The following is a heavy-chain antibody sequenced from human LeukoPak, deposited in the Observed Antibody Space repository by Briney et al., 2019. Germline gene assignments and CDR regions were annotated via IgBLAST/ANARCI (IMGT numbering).Heavy chain of an antibody. CDR1: GGSISSYY. Sequence: SETLSLTCAVSGGSISSYYWSWLRQPPGKGLEWIGYIYYSGSTNYNPSLKSRVTISVDTSKNQFSLKLSSVTAADTAVYYCARDSEYGDYSVWFDPWGQGTLVTVSS. CDR3: ARDSEYGDYSVWFDP. D-gene: IGHD4-17*01. J-gene: IGHJ5*02. CDR2: IYYSGST. V-gene: IGHV4-59*01.